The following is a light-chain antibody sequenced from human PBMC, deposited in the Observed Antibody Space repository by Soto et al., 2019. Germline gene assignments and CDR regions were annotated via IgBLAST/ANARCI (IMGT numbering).Light chain of an antibody. V-gene: IGLV2-8*01. CDR2: EVS. Sequence: QSALTQPPSASGSPGQSVTISCTGTSSDVGSYNYVSWYQQHPGKAPKLMTYEVSKRPSGVPDRFSGSKSGNTASLTVSGLQAEDEADYYCSSYAGRNSYVFGTGTKLTVL. J-gene: IGLJ1*01. CDR1: SSDVGSYNY. CDR3: SSYAGRNSYV.